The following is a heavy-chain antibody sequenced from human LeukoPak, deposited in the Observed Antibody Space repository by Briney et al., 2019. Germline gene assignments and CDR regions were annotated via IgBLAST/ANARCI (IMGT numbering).Heavy chain of an antibody. D-gene: IGHD2-2*01. J-gene: IGHJ6*03. CDR1: GGSISSGGYY. CDR2: IYYSGST. CDR3: ARHPATRYCSSTSCYPYYYMDV. Sequence: SQTLSLTCTVSGGSISSGGYYWSWIRQHPGKGLEWIGYIYYSGSTYYNPSLKSRVTISVDTSKNQFSLKLSSVTAADTAVYYCARHPATRYCSSTSCYPYYYMDVWGKGTTVTVSS. V-gene: IGHV4-31*03.